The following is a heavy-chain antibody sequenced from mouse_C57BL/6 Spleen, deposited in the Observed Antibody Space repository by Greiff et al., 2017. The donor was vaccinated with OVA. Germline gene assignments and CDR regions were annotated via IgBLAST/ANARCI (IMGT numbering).Heavy chain of an antibody. CDR2: IYPGDGDT. CDR3: ARGDGRGDFDY. V-gene: IGHV1-82*01. Sequence: VQLQQSGPELVKPGASVKISCKASGYAFSSSWMNWVKQRPGKGLEWIGRIYPGDGDTNYNGKFKGKATLTADKSSSTAYMQLSSLTSEDSAVYFCARGDGRGDFDYWGQGTTLTVSS. CDR1: GYAFSSSW. D-gene: IGHD3-3*01. J-gene: IGHJ2*01.